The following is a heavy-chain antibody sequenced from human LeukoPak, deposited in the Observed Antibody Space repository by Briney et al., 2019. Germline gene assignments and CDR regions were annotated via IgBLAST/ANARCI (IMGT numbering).Heavy chain of an antibody. J-gene: IGHJ3*02. D-gene: IGHD4-17*01. CDR2: ISGSGGST. CDR1: GFTFSSYD. CDR3: AKNYGDYEVGAFDI. Sequence: GGSLRLSCAASGFTFSSYDMSWVRQAPGKGLEWVSAISGSGGSTYYADSVKGRFTISRDNSKNTLYLQMNSLRAEDTAVYYGAKNYGDYEVGAFDIWGQGTMVTVSS. V-gene: IGHV3-23*01.